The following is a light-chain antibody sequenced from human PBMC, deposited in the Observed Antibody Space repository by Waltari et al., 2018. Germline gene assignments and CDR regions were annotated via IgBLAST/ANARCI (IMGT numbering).Light chain of an antibody. V-gene: IGKV1-9*01. CDR2: AGS. Sequence: IQLTQSPSSLSPSVGDRVTITCRASQGISSYLAWYQQKPGKAPKLLIYAGSTLLNGVPSRFSGGGFGTDFTLTISSLQPEDFATYYCQQVNSYPFTFGPGTTVDIK. CDR3: QQVNSYPFT. J-gene: IGKJ3*01. CDR1: QGISSY.